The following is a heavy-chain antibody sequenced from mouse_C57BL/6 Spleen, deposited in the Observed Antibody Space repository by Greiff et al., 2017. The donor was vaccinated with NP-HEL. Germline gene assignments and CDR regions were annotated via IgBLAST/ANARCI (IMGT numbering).Heavy chain of an antibody. D-gene: IGHD1-1*01. CDR3: ARLRYYGSSPWFAY. CDR2: INPNNGGT. CDR1: GYTFTDYY. Sequence: EVKVVESGPELVKPGASVKISCKASGYTFTDYYMNWVKQSHGKSLEWIGDINPNNGGTSYNQKFKGKATLTVDKSSSTAYMELRSLTSEDSAVYYCARLRYYGSSPWFAYWGQGTLVTVSA. J-gene: IGHJ3*01. V-gene: IGHV1-26*01.